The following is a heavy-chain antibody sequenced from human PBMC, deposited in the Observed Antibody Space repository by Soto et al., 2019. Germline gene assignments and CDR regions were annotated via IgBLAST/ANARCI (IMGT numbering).Heavy chain of an antibody. D-gene: IGHD2-21*01. CDR2: ISWNSGSI. V-gene: IGHV3-9*01. CDR1: GFTFDDYA. J-gene: IGHJ4*02. Sequence: EVQLVESGGGLVQPDRSLRLSCAASGFTFDDYAMHWVRQAPGKGLEWVSGISWNSGSIGYADSVKGRFTISRDNAKNSLYLQMNSLRAEDTALYSCAKDNQSQPWFIPGYWGQGTLVTVSS. CDR3: AKDNQSQPWFIPGY.